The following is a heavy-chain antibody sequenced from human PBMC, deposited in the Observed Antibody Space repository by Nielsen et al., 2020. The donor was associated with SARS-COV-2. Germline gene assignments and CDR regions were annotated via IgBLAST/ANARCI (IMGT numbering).Heavy chain of an antibody. CDR3: ARDNGQRLVRGYFQH. J-gene: IGHJ1*01. D-gene: IGHD6-13*01. CDR1: GFTFSSYA. Sequence: GESLKISCAASGFTFSSYAMHWVRQAPGKGLEWVAVISYDGSNKYYADSVKGRFTISRDNSKNTLYLQMNSLRAEDTAVYYCARDNGQRLVRGYFQHWGQGTLVTVSS. V-gene: IGHV3-30*04. CDR2: ISYDGSNK.